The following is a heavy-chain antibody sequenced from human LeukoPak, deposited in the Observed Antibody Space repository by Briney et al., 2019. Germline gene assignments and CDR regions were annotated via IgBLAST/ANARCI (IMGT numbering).Heavy chain of an antibody. CDR3: LTIVETTIDAFDI. V-gene: IGHV3-7*01. D-gene: IGHD1-26*01. Sequence: GGSLRLSCAASGFTFSSYAMSWVRQAPGKGLEWVANIKQDESEKYYVDSVKGRFTIPRDNAKNSLYLQMNSLRAEDTAVYYCLTIVETTIDAFDIWGQGTMVTVSS. CDR1: GFTFSSYA. CDR2: IKQDESEK. J-gene: IGHJ3*02.